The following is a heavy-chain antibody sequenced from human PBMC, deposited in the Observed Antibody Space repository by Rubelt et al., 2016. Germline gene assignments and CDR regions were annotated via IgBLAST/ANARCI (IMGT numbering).Heavy chain of an antibody. V-gene: IGHV3-7*01. Sequence: EVQLVESGGGLVQPGGSLSLSCAASGFTFSCYWMSWVRQAPGKGLAWVANIKKDGSEHYSVDSVKGRFTISRDNAKNSLYLQMNSLRAEDTAVYYCARGKCSSTSCYRIDAFDIWGQGTMVTVSS. CDR2: IKKDGSEH. CDR3: ARGKCSSTSCYRIDAFDI. D-gene: IGHD2-2*02. CDR1: GFTFSCYW. J-gene: IGHJ3*02.